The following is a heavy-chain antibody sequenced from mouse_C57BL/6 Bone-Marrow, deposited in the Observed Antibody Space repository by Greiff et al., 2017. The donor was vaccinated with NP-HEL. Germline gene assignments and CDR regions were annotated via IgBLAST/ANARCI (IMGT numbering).Heavy chain of an antibody. CDR2: INPYNGGT. Sequence: EVQLQQSGPVLVKPGASVKMSCKASGYTFTDYYMNWVKQSHGKSLEWIGVINPYNGGTSYNQKFKGKATLTVDKSSSTAYMELNSLTSEDSAVYYCAIYGQVPYFDYWGQGTTLTVSS. CDR1: GYTFTDYY. J-gene: IGHJ2*01. CDR3: AIYGQVPYFDY. D-gene: IGHD1-1*01. V-gene: IGHV1-19*01.